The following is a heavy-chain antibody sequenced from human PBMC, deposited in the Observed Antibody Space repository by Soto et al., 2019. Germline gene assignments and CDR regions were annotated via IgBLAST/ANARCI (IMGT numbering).Heavy chain of an antibody. J-gene: IGHJ4*02. CDR2: INPSGGST. D-gene: IGHD1-1*01. CDR3: ARGSGTTWGVGYFDY. Sequence: QVQLVQSGAEVKKPGASVKVSCKASGYTFTSYYMHWVRQAPGQGLEWMGIINPSGGSTSYAQKFQGRVTMTRDTSTSTVYMELSSLRSEDTAVYYCARGSGTTWGVGYFDYWGQGTLVTVSS. CDR1: GYTFTSYY. V-gene: IGHV1-46*03.